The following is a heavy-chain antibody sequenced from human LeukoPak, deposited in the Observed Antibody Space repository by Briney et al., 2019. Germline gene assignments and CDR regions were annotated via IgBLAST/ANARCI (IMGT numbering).Heavy chain of an antibody. Sequence: SETLSLTCTVSGGSISSSSYYWGWIRQPPGKGLEWIGSIYYSGSTYYNPSLKSRVTISVDTSKNQFSLKLSSVTAADTAVYYCARVTRDTAMSYYFDYWGQGTLVTVSS. J-gene: IGHJ4*02. CDR1: GGSISSSSYY. CDR3: ARVTRDTAMSYYFDY. CDR2: IYYSGST. V-gene: IGHV4-39*07. D-gene: IGHD5-18*01.